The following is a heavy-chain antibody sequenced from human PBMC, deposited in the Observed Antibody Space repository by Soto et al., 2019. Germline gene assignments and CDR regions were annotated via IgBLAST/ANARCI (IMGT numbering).Heavy chain of an antibody. J-gene: IGHJ6*02. CDR2: TYYSGSP. V-gene: IGHV4-30-4*01. CDR1: GGSISSDDYY. D-gene: IGHD3-16*01. CDR3: AGGSKGGYYYGMDV. Sequence: QVQLQESGPGLVKPSQTLSLTCTVSGGSISSDDYYWTWIRQPPGKGLEWIGYTYYSGSPYYNPSLKSRVTISVDTSKNQFSLKLSSVTAADTAVYYCAGGSKGGYYYGMDVWGQGTTVTVSS.